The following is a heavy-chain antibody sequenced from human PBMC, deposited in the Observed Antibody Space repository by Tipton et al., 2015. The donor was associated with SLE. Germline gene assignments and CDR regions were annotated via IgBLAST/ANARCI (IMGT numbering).Heavy chain of an antibody. CDR3: ARLPDYFDH. J-gene: IGHJ4*02. Sequence: TLSLTCTVSGGSISSGSYYWTWIRQPAGKGLEWIGRMYTSGSTNYNPSLRARLTITVDRSKNNFSLKLTSVTAADTAVYYCARLPDYFDHWGQGALVTVSS. CDR2: MYTSGST. CDR1: GGSISSGSYY. V-gene: IGHV4-61*02.